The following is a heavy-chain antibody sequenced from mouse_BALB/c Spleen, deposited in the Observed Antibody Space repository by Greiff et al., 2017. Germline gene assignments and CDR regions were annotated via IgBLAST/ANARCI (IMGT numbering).Heavy chain of an antibody. D-gene: IGHD2-3*01. CDR2: IYPGDGDT. J-gene: IGHJ2*01. V-gene: IGHV1-82*01. CDR1: GYAFSSSW. Sequence: VQLQQSGPELVKPGASVKISCKASGYAFSSSWMNWVKQRPGQGLEWIGRIYPGDGDTNYIGKFKGKATLTADKSSSTAYMQLSSLTSVDSAVYFCARLMYDGYPFDYWGQGTTLTVSS. CDR3: ARLMYDGYPFDY.